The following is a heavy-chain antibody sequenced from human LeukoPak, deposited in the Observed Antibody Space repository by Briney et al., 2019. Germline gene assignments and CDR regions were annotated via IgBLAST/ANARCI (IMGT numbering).Heavy chain of an antibody. Sequence: GGSLRLSCAASGFNFSNYAMSWVRQAPGKGLEWVSVISGSGGSTYYADSVKGRFTISRDNSKNTLYLQMNSLRAEDTAVYYCAKDYSGRGELDAFDIWGQGTMVTVSS. CDR2: ISGSGGST. CDR1: GFNFSNYA. D-gene: IGHD1-26*01. V-gene: IGHV3-23*01. J-gene: IGHJ3*02. CDR3: AKDYSGRGELDAFDI.